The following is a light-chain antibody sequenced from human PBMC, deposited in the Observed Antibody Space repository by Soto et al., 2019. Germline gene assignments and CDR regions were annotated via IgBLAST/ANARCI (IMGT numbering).Light chain of an antibody. V-gene: IGLV1-40*01. CDR2: GNT. Sequence: QSVLTQPPSVSGAPGQRVTISCTGSSSNIGASYDVQWYQQLPGTAPKFLIYGNTNRPSGVPDRFSGSKSGTSASLAITGLQAEDEADYYCSSYTSSNTHMYVFGIGTKVTVL. CDR1: SSNIGASYD. CDR3: SSYTSSNTHMYV. J-gene: IGLJ1*01.